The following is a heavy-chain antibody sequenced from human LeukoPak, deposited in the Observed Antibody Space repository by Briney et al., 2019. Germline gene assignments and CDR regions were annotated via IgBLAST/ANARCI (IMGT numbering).Heavy chain of an antibody. CDR3: AKYNFASSNYYPSFDY. CDR2: VSGSGGNT. CDR1: GFTFSSYA. J-gene: IGHJ4*02. Sequence: GGSLRLSCAASGFTFSSYAMTWVRQAPGKGLEWVASVSGSGGNTYYADSVKGRFTISRDNAKKELFLQMTSLRTEDTALYYCAKYNFASSNYYPSFDYWGQGTLVTVSS. V-gene: IGHV3-23*01. D-gene: IGHD3-22*01.